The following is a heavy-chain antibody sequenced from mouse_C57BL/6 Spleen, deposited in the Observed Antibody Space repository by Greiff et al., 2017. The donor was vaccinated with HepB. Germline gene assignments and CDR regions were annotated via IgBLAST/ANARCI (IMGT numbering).Heavy chain of an antibody. J-gene: IGHJ2*01. CDR2: INPNNGGT. CDR1: GYTFTDYN. Sequence: VQLKESGPELVKPGASVKIPCKASGYTFTDYNMDWVKQSHGKSLEWIGDINPNNGGTIYNQKFKGKATLTVDKSSSTAYMELRSLTSEDTAVYYCARESYGFDYWGQGTTLTVSS. CDR3: ARESYGFDY. V-gene: IGHV1-18*01. D-gene: IGHD1-1*02.